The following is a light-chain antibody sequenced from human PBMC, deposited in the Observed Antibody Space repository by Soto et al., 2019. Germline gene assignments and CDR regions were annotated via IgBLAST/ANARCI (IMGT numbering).Light chain of an antibody. V-gene: IGKV1-39*01. J-gene: IGKJ3*01. CDR1: QSIGKH. CDR2: GAS. Sequence: DIQMTQSPSFLSASVGDRVTITCRASQSIGKHLNWYQKKPGKDPKFLIYGASTLQSGVPSRFTGSGSGTHFNLTISSLQTEDIATYYCQQSYTTIFTFGPGTKVDIK. CDR3: QQSYTTIFT.